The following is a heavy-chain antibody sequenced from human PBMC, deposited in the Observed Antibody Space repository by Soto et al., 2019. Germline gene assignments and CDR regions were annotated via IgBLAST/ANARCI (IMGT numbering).Heavy chain of an antibody. J-gene: IGHJ6*02. CDR1: GGSVSSGSYY. V-gene: IGHV4-61*01. D-gene: IGHD3-3*01. CDR3: AIVRSGDFWSGGIHYYGMDV. CDR2: IYYSGST. Sequence: QVQLQESGPGLVKPSETLSLTCTVSGGSVSSGSYYWSWIRQPPGKGLEWIGYIYYSGSTNYNPSLKSRVTISVDTSKNQFSLKLSSVTSADTAVYYCAIVRSGDFWSGGIHYYGMDVWGHGTTVTVSS.